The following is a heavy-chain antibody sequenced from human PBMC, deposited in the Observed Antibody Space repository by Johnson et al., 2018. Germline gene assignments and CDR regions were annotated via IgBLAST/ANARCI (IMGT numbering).Heavy chain of an antibody. CDR1: GFTFSSYG. Sequence: QVQLVQSGGGVVQPGRSLRLSCAASGFTFSSYGMHWVRQAPGKGLEWVAVIWYDGSNKYYADSVKGRFTISRDNSKNTLYLKMNSLRAEDTAVYYCARARSWGIQLYYYYYGMDVWGQGTTVTVSS. CDR2: IWYDGSNK. CDR3: ARARSWGIQLYYYYYGMDV. D-gene: IGHD5-18*01. J-gene: IGHJ6*02. V-gene: IGHV3-33*01.